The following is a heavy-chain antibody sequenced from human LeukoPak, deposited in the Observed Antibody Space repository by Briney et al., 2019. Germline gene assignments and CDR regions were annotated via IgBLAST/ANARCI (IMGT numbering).Heavy chain of an antibody. CDR3: ARGLVPPDY. CDR1: GFIFSTYE. Sequence: PGGSLRLSCVGSGFIFSTYEMNWVRQAPGKGLEWVSYISSSGSTIYYADSVKGRFTISRDNAKNSLYLQMKSLRAEDTAVYYCARGLVPPDYWGQGTLVTVSS. J-gene: IGHJ4*02. CDR2: ISSSGSTI. D-gene: IGHD6-13*01. V-gene: IGHV3-48*03.